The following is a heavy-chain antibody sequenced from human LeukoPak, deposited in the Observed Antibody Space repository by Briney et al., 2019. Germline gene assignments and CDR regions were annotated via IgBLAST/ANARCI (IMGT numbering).Heavy chain of an antibody. J-gene: IGHJ4*02. V-gene: IGHV1-18*01. CDR3: ARXXXXXGECGY. Sequence: ASVKVSCKASGYTFTSYGISWVRQAPGKGLKWMGWISAYNGNTNYAQKLQGRVTMTTDTSTSEAYMELRSLRSYDTAVFYCARXXXXXGECGYWXQGTLVTVSS. CDR1: GYTFTSYG. CDR2: ISAYNGNT. D-gene: IGHD2-21*01.